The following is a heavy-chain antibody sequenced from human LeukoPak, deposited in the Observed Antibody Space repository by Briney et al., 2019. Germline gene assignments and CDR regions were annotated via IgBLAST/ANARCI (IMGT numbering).Heavy chain of an antibody. CDR3: ARDSMITFGGTHYMDV. V-gene: IGHV4-61*02. CDR1: GGSISSGSYY. CDR2: IYTSGST. J-gene: IGHJ6*03. D-gene: IGHD3-16*01. Sequence: SQTLSLTCTVSGGSISSGSYYWSWIRQPAGKGLEWIGRIYTSGSTNYNPSLKSRVTISVDTSKNQFSLKLSSVTAADTAVYYCARDSMITFGGTHYMDVWGKGTTVTVSS.